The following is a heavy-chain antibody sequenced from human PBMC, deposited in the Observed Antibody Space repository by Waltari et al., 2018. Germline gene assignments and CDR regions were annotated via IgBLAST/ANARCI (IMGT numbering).Heavy chain of an antibody. CDR1: GFTFSSYA. J-gene: IGHJ4*02. CDR2: ISGSGGST. CDR3: AKDGSRGSTPYSSSWYYFDY. D-gene: IGHD6-13*01. Sequence: EVQLLESGGGLVQPGGSLSLSCAASGFTFSSYAMSWVRQAPGKGLEWVSAISGSGGSTYYADSVKGRFTISRDNSKNTLYLQMNSLRAEDTAVYYCAKDGSRGSTPYSSSWYYFDYWGQGTLVTVSS. V-gene: IGHV3-23*01.